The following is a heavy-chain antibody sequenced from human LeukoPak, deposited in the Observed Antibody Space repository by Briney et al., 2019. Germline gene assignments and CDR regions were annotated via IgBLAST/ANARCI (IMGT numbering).Heavy chain of an antibody. CDR3: AKDAGDYDEYYFDY. V-gene: IGHV3-23*01. CDR1: GFTFSNYT. D-gene: IGHD4-17*01. CDR2: ISGSGGNT. Sequence: PGGSLRLSCAASGFTFSNYTLSWVRQAPGKGLEWVSAISGSGGNTYYADSVKGRFTISRDNSKNTLYLQMNSLRAEDTAVYYCAKDAGDYDEYYFDYWGQGTLVTVSS. J-gene: IGHJ4*02.